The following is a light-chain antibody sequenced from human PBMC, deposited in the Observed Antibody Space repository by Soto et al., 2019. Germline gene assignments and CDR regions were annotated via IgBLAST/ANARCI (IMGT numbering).Light chain of an antibody. CDR1: QSFSNN. J-gene: IGKJ1*01. CDR3: QQYKNWLT. Sequence: EIVLTQSPGTLSLPPGERATLSCRASQSFSNNYLAWYQQKPGQAPRVLIYDASTRATGIPARISGSGSGTEFTLTISSLQSEDFAVYYCQQYKNWLTFGQGTKVEIK. CDR2: DAS. V-gene: IGKV3-15*01.